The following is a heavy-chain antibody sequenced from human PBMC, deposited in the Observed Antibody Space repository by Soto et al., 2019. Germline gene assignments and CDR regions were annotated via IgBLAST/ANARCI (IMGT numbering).Heavy chain of an antibody. J-gene: IGHJ4*02. D-gene: IGHD5-18*01. CDR2: INAGNGNT. Sequence: QVQLVQSGAEVKKPGASVKVSCKASGYTFTSYAMHWVRQAPGQRLEWMGWINAGNGNTKYSQKFQGRVTITRETSASTAYVQLSSLRSEETGVYYCASILGYSSGYNWGQGTLVTVSS. CDR1: GYTFTSYA. CDR3: ASILGYSSGYN. V-gene: IGHV1-3*01.